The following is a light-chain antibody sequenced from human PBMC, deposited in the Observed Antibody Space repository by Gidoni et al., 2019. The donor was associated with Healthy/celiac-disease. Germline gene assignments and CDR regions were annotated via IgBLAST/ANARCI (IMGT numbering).Light chain of an antibody. J-gene: IGLJ3*02. CDR2: SNN. Sequence: QSVLTQPPSASGTPGQRVTISCSGSSTNIVSNTVNWYQQLPGTAPNLLLYSNNQRPSGVPARFSGAKSGISASLAISGLQSEDEADYYCAAWDDSLNGPVFGGGTKLTVL. CDR3: AAWDDSLNGPV. CDR1: STNIVSNT. V-gene: IGLV1-44*01.